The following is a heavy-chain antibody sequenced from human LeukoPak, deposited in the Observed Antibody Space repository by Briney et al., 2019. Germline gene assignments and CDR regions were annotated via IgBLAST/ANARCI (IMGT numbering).Heavy chain of an antibody. CDR2: INHSGST. CDR3: ARHSGYYDSSGYRYYYYYMDV. J-gene: IGHJ6*03. V-gene: IGHV4-34*01. D-gene: IGHD3-22*01. CDR1: GSSISNYY. Sequence: SETLSLTCTVSGSSISNYYWGWILQAPGKGLEWIGEINHSGSTNYNPSLKSRVTISVDTSKNQFSLKLSSVTAADTAVYYCARHSGYYDSSGYRYYYYYMDVWGKGTTVTISS.